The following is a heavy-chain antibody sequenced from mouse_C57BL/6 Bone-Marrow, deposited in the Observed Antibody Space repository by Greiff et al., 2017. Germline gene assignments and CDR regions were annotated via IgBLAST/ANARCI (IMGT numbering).Heavy chain of an antibody. J-gene: IGHJ3*01. CDR2: IDPEDGDT. CDR3: TSYDYDGFAY. Sequence: VQLQQSGAELVRPGASVKLSCTASGFNIKDYYMHWVKQRPEQGLEWIGRIDPEDGDTEYAPKFQGKATMTADTSSNTAYLQLSSLTSEDTAVYYCTSYDYDGFAYWGQGNLVTVSA. CDR1: GFNIKDYY. V-gene: IGHV14-1*01. D-gene: IGHD2-4*01.